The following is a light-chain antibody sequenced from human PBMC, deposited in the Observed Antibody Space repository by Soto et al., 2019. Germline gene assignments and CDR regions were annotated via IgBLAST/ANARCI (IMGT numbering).Light chain of an antibody. Sequence: QSVLTQPPSVSGAPGQRVTISCTGSSSNIGAGYDVHWYQQLPGTAPKLLIYGNSKRPSGVPDRFSGSKSGTSAYLAITGLQAEDEADYYCQSYDSSLSGFYVFGTGTKLTVL. CDR1: SSNIGAGYD. CDR2: GNS. V-gene: IGLV1-40*01. J-gene: IGLJ1*01. CDR3: QSYDSSLSGFYV.